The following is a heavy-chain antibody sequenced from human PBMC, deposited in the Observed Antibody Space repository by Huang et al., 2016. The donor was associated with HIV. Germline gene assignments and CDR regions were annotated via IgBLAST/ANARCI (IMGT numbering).Heavy chain of an antibody. CDR2: INPNSGGT. V-gene: IGHV1-2*02. Sequence: QVQLVQSGAEVKKPGASVKVSCKASGYTFTTYYMHWVRQAPGQGLEWMGWINPNSGGTNYAQKFQGRVTMTRDTSISTAYMELSRLRFDDSAVYYCARVVYSLYYFDYWGQGTLVTVSS. CDR3: ARVVYSLYYFDY. CDR1: GYTFTTYY. D-gene: IGHD4-4*01. J-gene: IGHJ4*02.